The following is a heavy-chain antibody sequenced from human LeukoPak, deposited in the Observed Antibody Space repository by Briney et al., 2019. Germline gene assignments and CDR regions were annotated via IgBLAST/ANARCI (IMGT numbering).Heavy chain of an antibody. Sequence: PGGSLRISCAASGFTLSSYAMNWVRQAPGKGLEWVSTISSSGSDIFYADSLRGRFTISRDDANNSLHLQMDSLRAEDTVVYYRAKDRDFYDRNSFSPDAFDIWGQGTMVTVSS. V-gene: IGHV3-21*01. CDR3: AKDRDFYDRNSFSPDAFDI. D-gene: IGHD2/OR15-2a*01. J-gene: IGHJ3*02. CDR2: ISSSGSDI. CDR1: GFTLSSYA.